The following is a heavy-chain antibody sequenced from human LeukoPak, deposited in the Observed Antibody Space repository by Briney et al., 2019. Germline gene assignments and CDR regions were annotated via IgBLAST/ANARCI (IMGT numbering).Heavy chain of an antibody. CDR3: AKCLAQSGYSYYFDY. Sequence: QAGGSLRLSCAASGFTFSSYAMSWVRQAPGKGLEWVSAISGSGGSTYYADSVKGRFTISRDNSKNTLYLQMNSLRAEDTAVYYCAKCLAQSGYSYYFDYWGQGTLVTVSS. CDR2: ISGSGGST. D-gene: IGHD5-18*01. CDR1: GFTFSSYA. J-gene: IGHJ4*02. V-gene: IGHV3-23*01.